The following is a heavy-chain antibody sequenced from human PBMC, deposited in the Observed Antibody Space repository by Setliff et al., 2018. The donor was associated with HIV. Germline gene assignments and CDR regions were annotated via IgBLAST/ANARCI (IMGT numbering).Heavy chain of an antibody. CDR3: ARHSVTLVVGVPERDDAFDI. CDR1: GGSISSRNHY. CDR2: IYYTGVT. D-gene: IGHD3-22*01. J-gene: IGHJ3*02. Sequence: NPSETLSLTCTVSGGSISSRNHYRGWIRQPPGKGLEWIGSIYYTGVTYYNPSLRSRVTISVDTSKKQFSLNLSSVTAADTAVYYCARHSVTLVVGVPERDDAFDIWGQGTMVTVSS. V-gene: IGHV4-39*01.